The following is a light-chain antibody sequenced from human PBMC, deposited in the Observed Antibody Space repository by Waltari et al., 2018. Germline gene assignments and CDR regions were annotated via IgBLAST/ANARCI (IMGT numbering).Light chain of an antibody. CDR2: GAS. CDR3: QQYINWPPNT. Sequence: ETVMTQSPATLSVSPGERVTLSSRASQSVSSNLAWYQQKPGQAHRILIYGASTRASGIPARFSGSVSGTEFTLTISSLRSEDVAVYYCQQYINWPPNTFGQGTKLEI. V-gene: IGKV3-15*01. J-gene: IGKJ2*01. CDR1: QSVSSN.